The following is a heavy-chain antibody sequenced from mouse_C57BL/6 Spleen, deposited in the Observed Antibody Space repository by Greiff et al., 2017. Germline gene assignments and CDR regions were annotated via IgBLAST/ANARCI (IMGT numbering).Heavy chain of an antibody. CDR2: IYPDSGCT. J-gene: IGHJ3*01. V-gene: IGHV1-64*01. CDR1: GYTFTSYW. CDR3: DPISSQYCTFAY. Sequence: VQLQQPGAELVKPGASVKLSCKASGYTFTSYWMHWVKQRPGQGLEWIGMIYPDSGCTNYNEKFKGKATLTLDTSSSTAYMQLSSLTSEASAVYYCDPISSQYCTFAYWGQGTLVTVSA. D-gene: IGHD3-2*02.